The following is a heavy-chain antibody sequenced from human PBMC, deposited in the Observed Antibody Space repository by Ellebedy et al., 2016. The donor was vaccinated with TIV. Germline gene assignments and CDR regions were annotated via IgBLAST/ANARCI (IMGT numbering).Heavy chain of an antibody. CDR1: GGSLISSSYF. Sequence: MPSETLSLTCTVSGGSLISSSYFWGWIRQPPGKGLEWIGSIYYTGSTYYNPSLKSRVTISADSSKNQTSLKLSSVIAEDTATYYCARETPGSGWYWFFDLWGRGTLVTVSS. CDR2: IYYTGST. D-gene: IGHD6-19*01. V-gene: IGHV4-39*07. CDR3: ARETPGSGWYWFFDL. J-gene: IGHJ2*01.